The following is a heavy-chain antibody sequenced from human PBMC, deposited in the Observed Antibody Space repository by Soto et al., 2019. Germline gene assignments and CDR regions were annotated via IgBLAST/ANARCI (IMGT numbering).Heavy chain of an antibody. D-gene: IGHD6-13*01. CDR1: GGSISSGGYS. J-gene: IGHJ4*02. Sequence: PSETLSLTCAVSGGSISSGGYSWSWIRQPPGKGLEWIGEINHSGSTNYNPSLKSRVTISVDTSKNQFSLKLSSVTAADTAVYYCARVFTEQQLVFYFDYWGQGTLVTVSS. V-gene: IGHV4-30-2*01. CDR2: INHSGST. CDR3: ARVFTEQQLVFYFDY.